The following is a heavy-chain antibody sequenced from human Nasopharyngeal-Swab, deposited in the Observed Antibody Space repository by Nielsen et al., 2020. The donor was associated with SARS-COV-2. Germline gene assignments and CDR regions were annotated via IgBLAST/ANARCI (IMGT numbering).Heavy chain of an antibody. V-gene: IGHV1-24*01. CDR3: ATVYSDYPLSGLRY. D-gene: IGHD4-11*01. CDR1: GYTLTELS. Sequence: ASVKVSCKVSGYTLTELSMHWVRQAPGKGLEWMGGFDPEDDETIYAQKFQGRVTMTEDTSTDTAYMELSSLRSEDTAVYYCATVYSDYPLSGLRYWGQGTLVTVSS. J-gene: IGHJ4*02. CDR2: FDPEDDET.